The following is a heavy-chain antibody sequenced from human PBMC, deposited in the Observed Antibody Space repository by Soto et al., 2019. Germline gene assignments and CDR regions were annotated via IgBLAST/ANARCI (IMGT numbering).Heavy chain of an antibody. CDR2: ISSSSSYI. J-gene: IGHJ1*01. CDR3: ARGLSDSYFQH. D-gene: IGHD2-21*02. CDR1: GFTFSSYS. V-gene: IGHV3-21*01. Sequence: EVQLVESGGGLVKPGGSLRLSCAASGFTFSSYSMNWVRQAPGKGLEWVSSISSSSSYIYYAASVKGRFTISRDNAKNSLYLQMNSLRAEDTAVYYCARGLSDSYFQHWGQGTLVTVSS.